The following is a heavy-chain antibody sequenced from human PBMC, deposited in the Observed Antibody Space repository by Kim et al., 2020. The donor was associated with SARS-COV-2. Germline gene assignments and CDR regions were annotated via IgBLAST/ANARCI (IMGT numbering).Heavy chain of an antibody. CDR1: GFTFSSYG. Sequence: GGSLRLSCAASGFTFSSYGMHWVRQAPGKGLEWVAVISYDGSNKYYADSVKGRFTISRDNSKNTLYLQMNSLRAEDTAVYYCARDIGQWELLNGMDVWG. CDR3: ARDIGQWELLNGMDV. D-gene: IGHD1-26*01. CDR2: ISYDGSNK. J-gene: IGHJ6*02. V-gene: IGHV3-33*05.